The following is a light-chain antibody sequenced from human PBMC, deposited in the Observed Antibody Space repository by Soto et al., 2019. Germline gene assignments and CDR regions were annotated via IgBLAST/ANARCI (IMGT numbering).Light chain of an antibody. V-gene: IGKV4-1*01. J-gene: IGKJ2*01. CDR1: QSVLYSSNNKNY. Sequence: DIVMTQSPDSLAVSLGERATINGKSSQSVLYSSNNKNYLAWYQQKPGLPPKLLIYWASTRESGVPDRFSGSGSGTDFTLTISSLQAEAVAVYYCQQYYSTLMYTFGQGTKLEIK. CDR3: QQYYSTLMYT. CDR2: WAS.